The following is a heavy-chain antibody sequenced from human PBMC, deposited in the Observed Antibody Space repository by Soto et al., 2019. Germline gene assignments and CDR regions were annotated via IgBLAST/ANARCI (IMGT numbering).Heavy chain of an antibody. J-gene: IGHJ4*02. CDR2: INPSGGST. CDR3: AKSLRTAGTGC. CDR1: GYTFSDYY. Sequence: ASVKVSCKASGYTFSDYYIHWVRQAPGQGLEWMGEINPSGGSTSYVQKFQDRVNMTRDTSTSTVYMELSSLRSEDTAVYYCAKSLRTAGTGCWGQGTLVTVSS. V-gene: IGHV1-46*01. D-gene: IGHD6-13*01.